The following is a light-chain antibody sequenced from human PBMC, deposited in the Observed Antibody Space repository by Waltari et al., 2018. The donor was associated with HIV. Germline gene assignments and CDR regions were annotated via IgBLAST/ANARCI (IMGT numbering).Light chain of an antibody. V-gene: IGLV1-44*01. CDR2: NNK. CDR1: SSNIGSNS. J-gene: IGLJ2*01. Sequence: QSVLTQPPSASGTPGQRVTISCSGGSSNIGSNSVTWYQRLPGTAPKLLLYNNKPRPSGVPDRFSGSKSGTSASLAISGLQSEDEADYYCAAWDDSLNGLVFGGGTKLTVL. CDR3: AAWDDSLNGLV.